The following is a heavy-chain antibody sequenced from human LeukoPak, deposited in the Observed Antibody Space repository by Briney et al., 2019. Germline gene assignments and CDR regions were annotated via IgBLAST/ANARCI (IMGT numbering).Heavy chain of an antibody. CDR1: GGSFSGYY. V-gene: IGHV4-34*01. D-gene: IGHD4-17*01. CDR3: ARERRDDYVSFDY. Sequence: SETLSLTCAVYGGSFSGYYWSWLRQPPGKGLEWVGEINHSGSTNYNPSLKSRVTMSVDTSTNQFSLKLSSVTAADTAVYYCARERRDDYVSFDYWGQGTLVSVSS. CDR2: INHSGST. J-gene: IGHJ4*02.